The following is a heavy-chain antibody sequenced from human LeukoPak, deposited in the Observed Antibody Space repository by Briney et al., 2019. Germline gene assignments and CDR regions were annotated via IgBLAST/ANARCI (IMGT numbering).Heavy chain of an antibody. CDR3: ARARRGNGYYI. CDR2: INPSGGST. D-gene: IGHD3-22*01. CDR1: GYTFTDYY. Sequence: ASVKVSCKASGYTFTDYYMHWVRQAPGQGLEWMGIINPSGGSTSYAQKFQGRVTMTRDTSTSTVYMELSSLRSEDTAVYYCARARRGNGYYIWGQGTLVTVSS. J-gene: IGHJ4*02. V-gene: IGHV1-46*01.